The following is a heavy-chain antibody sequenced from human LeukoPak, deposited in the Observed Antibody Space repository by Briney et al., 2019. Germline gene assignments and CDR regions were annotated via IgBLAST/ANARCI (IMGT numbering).Heavy chain of an antibody. CDR1: GYTFTSYG. CDR3: ASSTGYSSSPSRD. D-gene: IGHD6-13*01. J-gene: IGHJ4*02. V-gene: IGHV1-18*01. CDR2: ISSYNGYT. Sequence: ASVKVSCKASGYTFTSYGISWVRQAPGQGLEWMGWISSYNGYTNYAQKLQGRVTMTTDTSTSTAYMELRSLRSDDTAVYYCASSTGYSSSPSRDWGQGTLVIVSS.